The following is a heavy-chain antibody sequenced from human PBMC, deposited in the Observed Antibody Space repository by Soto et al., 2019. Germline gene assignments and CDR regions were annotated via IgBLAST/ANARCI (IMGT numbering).Heavy chain of an antibody. D-gene: IGHD5-12*01. Sequence: PSHTLSLTCAISGYSVSSNTASWNLIRQCPSRGLEWLGRTYFRSKWYNDYAVSVKSRIIINPDTSNNQFSLQLNSVTPEDTAVYFCAKGDNLGPKTGYAFDPWGQGIMVTVSS. J-gene: IGHJ5*02. CDR2: TYFRSKWYN. CDR3: AKGDNLGPKTGYAFDP. CDR1: GYSVSSNTAS. V-gene: IGHV6-1*01.